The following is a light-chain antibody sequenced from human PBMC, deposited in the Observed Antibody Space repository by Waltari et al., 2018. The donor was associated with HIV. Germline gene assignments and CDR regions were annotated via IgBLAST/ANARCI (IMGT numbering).Light chain of an antibody. J-gene: IGKJ1*01. CDR3: QHYHDWPRT. Sequence: EIVMTQSPGTLSVSPGESAILSCRASQNITDNLAWYQHKAGQAPRPLIYGPSTRASGVPARFSGGGSGTNFTLTVSGLQIEDFAFYYCQHYHDWPRTFGQGTRVEI. V-gene: IGKV3-15*01. CDR2: GPS. CDR1: QNITDN.